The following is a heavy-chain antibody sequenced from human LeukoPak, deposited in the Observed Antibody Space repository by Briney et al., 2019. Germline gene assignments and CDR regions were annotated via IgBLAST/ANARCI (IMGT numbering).Heavy chain of an antibody. Sequence: SETLSLTCAVYGGSFSGYYWSWIRQPPGKGLEWIGEINHSGSTNYNPSLKSRVTISVDTSKNQFSLKLSSVTAADTAVCYCARSVTVSYYMDVWGKGTTVTISS. J-gene: IGHJ6*03. CDR1: GGSFSGYY. V-gene: IGHV4-34*01. D-gene: IGHD3-16*01. CDR3: ARSVTVSYYMDV. CDR2: INHSGST.